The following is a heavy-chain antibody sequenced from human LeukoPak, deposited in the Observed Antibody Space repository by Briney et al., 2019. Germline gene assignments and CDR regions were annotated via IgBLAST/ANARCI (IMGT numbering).Heavy chain of an antibody. V-gene: IGHV1-69*13. Sequence: ASVKVSCKASGGTFSSYAISWVRQAPGQGLEWMGGIIPTFGTANYAQKFQGRVTITADESTSTAYMELSSLRSEDTAVYYCARDGGARSGFWSGYYHYYYYYYMDVWGKGTTVTVSS. J-gene: IGHJ6*03. CDR2: IIPTFGTA. D-gene: IGHD3-3*01. CDR3: ARDGGARSGFWSGYYHYYYYYYMDV. CDR1: GGTFSSYA.